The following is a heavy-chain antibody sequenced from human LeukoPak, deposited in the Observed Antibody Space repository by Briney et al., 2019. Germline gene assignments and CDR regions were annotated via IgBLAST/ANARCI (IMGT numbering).Heavy chain of an antibody. CDR1: GYTFTSYY. J-gene: IGHJ4*02. D-gene: IGHD2-21*02. V-gene: IGHV1-46*01. CDR3: ARDELDEVVTAIPFDY. CDR2: INPSGGST. Sequence: EASVKVSCKASGYTFTSYYMHWVRQAPGQGLEWMGIINPSGGSTSYAQKFQGRVTMTRDTSTSTVYMELSSLRSEDTAVYYCARDELDEVVTAIPFDYWGQGTLVTVSS.